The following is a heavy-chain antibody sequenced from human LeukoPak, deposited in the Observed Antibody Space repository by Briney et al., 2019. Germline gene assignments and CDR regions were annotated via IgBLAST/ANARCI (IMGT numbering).Heavy chain of an antibody. D-gene: IGHD6-19*01. CDR1: GGSISSYY. V-gene: IGHV4-59*01. CDR2: IYYSGST. J-gene: IGHJ4*02. Sequence: PSEILSLTCTVSGGSISSYYWSWIRQPPGKGLEWIGYIYYSGSTNYNPSLKSRVTISVDTSKNQFSPKLSSVTAADTAVYYCARVDSSGWYREYYFDYWGQGTLVTVSS. CDR3: ARVDSSGWYREYYFDY.